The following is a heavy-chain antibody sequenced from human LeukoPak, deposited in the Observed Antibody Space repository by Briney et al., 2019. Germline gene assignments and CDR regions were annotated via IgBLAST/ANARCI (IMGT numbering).Heavy chain of an antibody. D-gene: IGHD3-10*01. V-gene: IGHV3-30*18. Sequence: GRSLRLSCAASGFRFSNYAMHWVLQAPAKGLEGGTVISYDGNNEYYADAVKGRFTISRDNSKNTLYLQMNSLRVEDTAVYYCAKNWDYYGSGNYYFDYWGQGTLVTVSS. CDR3: AKNWDYYGSGNYYFDY. CDR1: GFRFSNYA. J-gene: IGHJ4*02. CDR2: ISYDGNNE.